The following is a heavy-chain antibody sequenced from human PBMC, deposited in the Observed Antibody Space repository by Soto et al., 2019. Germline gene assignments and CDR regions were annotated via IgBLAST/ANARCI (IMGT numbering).Heavy chain of an antibody. J-gene: IGHJ3*02. Sequence: GGSLRLSCTASGFTFGDYAMSWFRQAPGKGLEWVGFIRSKAYGGTTEYAASVKGRFTISRDDSKSIAYLQMNSLKTEDTAVYYCTREGFFGVRGVIIIPGTDAFDIWGQGTMVTVSS. CDR1: GFTFGDYA. V-gene: IGHV3-49*03. D-gene: IGHD3-10*01. CDR2: IRSKAYGGTT. CDR3: TREGFFGVRGVIIIPGTDAFDI.